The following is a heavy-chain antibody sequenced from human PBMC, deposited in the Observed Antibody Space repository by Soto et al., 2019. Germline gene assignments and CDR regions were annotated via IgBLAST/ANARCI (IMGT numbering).Heavy chain of an antibody. CDR3: ASTQTNSRGWYRDY. Sequence: QVQLVQSGAEVKKPGSSVKVSCKASGGTFSSYAISWVRQAPGQGLEWMGGIIPIFGTANYAQKFQGRVTISADDATSTAYMGLISLRSEDTAVCYWASTQTNSRGWYRDYGGQGTLVTVSS. V-gene: IGHV1-69*01. D-gene: IGHD6-19*01. CDR2: IIPIFGTA. J-gene: IGHJ4*02. CDR1: GGTFSSYA.